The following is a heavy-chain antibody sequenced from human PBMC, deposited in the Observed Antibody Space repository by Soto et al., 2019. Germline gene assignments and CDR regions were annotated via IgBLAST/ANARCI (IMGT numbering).Heavy chain of an antibody. D-gene: IGHD2-2*01. J-gene: IGHJ4*02. CDR1: GYSFTNYW. CDR2: IYPGDSDT. V-gene: IGHV5-51*01. Sequence: GESLKISCKASGYSFTNYWIGWVRQMPGKGLEWMGIIYPGDSDTRYSPSFQGQVTISADKSINTAYLQWSSLKASDTAMYYCARLGYCNSASCYPKYWGQGTLVTVSS. CDR3: ARLGYCNSASCYPKY.